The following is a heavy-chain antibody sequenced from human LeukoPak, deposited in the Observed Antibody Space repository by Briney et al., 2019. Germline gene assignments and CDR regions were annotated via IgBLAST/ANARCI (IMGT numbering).Heavy chain of an antibody. J-gene: IGHJ6*02. CDR1: GGSISSSSYY. CDR3: ALSQYYYDSSGYYPYYYYYYGMDV. CDR2: IYYSGST. V-gene: IGHV4-39*01. D-gene: IGHD3-22*01. Sequence: SETLSLTCTVSGGSISSSSYYWGWIRQPPGKGLEWIGRIYYSGSTYYNPSLKSRVTISVDTSKNQFSLKRSSGTAADTAVYYCALSQYYYDSSGYYPYYYYYYGMDVWGQGTTVTVSS.